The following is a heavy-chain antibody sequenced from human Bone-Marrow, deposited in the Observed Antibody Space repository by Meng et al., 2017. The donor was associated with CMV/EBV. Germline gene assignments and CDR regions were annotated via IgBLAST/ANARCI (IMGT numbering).Heavy chain of an antibody. CDR2: INWNSGSS. CDR1: GFTFADYA. CDR3: SRDYRSVVDY. D-gene: IGHD4-23*01. Sequence: SLKISCAASGFTFADYAMHWVRQVPGKGLEWVSGINWNSGSSGYADSVKGRFTISRDNAKNSLYLQMNSLRAEDTAVYYCSRDYRSVVDYWGQGTLVTVSS. J-gene: IGHJ4*02. V-gene: IGHV3-9*01.